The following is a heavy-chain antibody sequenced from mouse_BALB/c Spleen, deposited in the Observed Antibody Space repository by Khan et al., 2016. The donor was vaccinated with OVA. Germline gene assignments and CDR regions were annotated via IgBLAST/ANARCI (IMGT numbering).Heavy chain of an antibody. CDR1: GDSITSGY. CDR3: ARWNYRYDGYFDY. J-gene: IGHJ2*01. Sequence: EVQLHESGPSLVKPSQTLSLTCSVTGDSITSGYWNWIRRFPGNKLEYMGYISHSDSTFYNPSLKSRISITRDTSKNQYYLQLNSVTTEDTATYYCARWNYRYDGYFDYWGQGTTLTVSS. D-gene: IGHD2-14*01. CDR2: ISHSDST. V-gene: IGHV3-8*02.